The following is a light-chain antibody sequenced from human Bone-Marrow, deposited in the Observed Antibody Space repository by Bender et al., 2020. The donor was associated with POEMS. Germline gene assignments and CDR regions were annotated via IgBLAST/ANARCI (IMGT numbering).Light chain of an antibody. CDR3: QAWDSNTVG. CDR2: QDK. V-gene: IGLV3-1*01. J-gene: IGLJ2*01. CDR1: ALPKQY. Sequence: SSELTQPPSVSVSPGQTARITCSGDALPKQYAYWYQQKPGQSPVLVIYQDKKRPSGIPERFSGSNSGNTATLTISGAQAMDEADYYCQAWDSNTVGFGGGTKLTVL.